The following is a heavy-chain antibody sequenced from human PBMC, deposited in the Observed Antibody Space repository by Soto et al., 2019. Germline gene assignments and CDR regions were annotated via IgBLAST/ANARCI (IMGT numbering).Heavy chain of an antibody. Sequence: QITLNESGPTLVKPTQTLTLTCTFSGFSLSTRGVGVGWIRQPPGKALEWLALLYWDDDERYSPSLMSRLTITKDTSKNPVVLTMTNVDPVDTATYYCAHRPRGFTYFFDYWGQGTLVTVSS. V-gene: IGHV2-5*02. CDR2: LYWDDDE. CDR1: GFSLSTRGVG. CDR3: AHRPRGFTYFFDY. J-gene: IGHJ4*02.